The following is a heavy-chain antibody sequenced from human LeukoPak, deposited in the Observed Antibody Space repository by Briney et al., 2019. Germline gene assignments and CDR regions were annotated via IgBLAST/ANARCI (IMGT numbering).Heavy chain of an antibody. CDR1: GGSISSGGYY. CDR2: IYYSGST. CDR3: ARKALWLGELSRWFDP. J-gene: IGHJ5*02. V-gene: IGHV4-31*03. Sequence: SETLSLTCTVSGGSISSGGYYWSWIRQHPGTGLEWIGYIYYSGSTYYNPSLKSRVTISVDTSKNQFSLKLSSVTAADTAVYYCARKALWLGELSRWFDPWGQGTLVTVSS. D-gene: IGHD3-10*01.